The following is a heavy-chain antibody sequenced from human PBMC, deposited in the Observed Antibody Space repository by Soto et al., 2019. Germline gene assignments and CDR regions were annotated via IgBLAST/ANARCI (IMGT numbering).Heavy chain of an antibody. CDR3: AKDIGTVAGTGVDY. CDR1: GFTFDDYA. CDR2: ISWNSGSI. Sequence: GGSLRLSCAASGFTFDDYAMHWVRQAPGKGLEWVSGISWNSGSIGYADSVKGRFTISRGNAKNSLYLQMNSLRAEDTALYYCAKDIGTVAGTGVDYWGQGTLVTVSS. J-gene: IGHJ4*02. V-gene: IGHV3-9*01. D-gene: IGHD6-19*01.